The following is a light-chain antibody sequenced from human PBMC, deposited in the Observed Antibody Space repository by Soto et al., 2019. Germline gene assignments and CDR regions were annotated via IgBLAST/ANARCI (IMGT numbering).Light chain of an antibody. V-gene: IGKV1-39*01. CDR1: RTINNY. Sequence: DIQITQSPSPLSSSVGDRVTITCLSSRTINNYLNWYQQRPGKAPQLLVYAASSLQSGVPPRFSGSGSGTEFALTITSLQPEDFANYFCQQTYNSPLTFGGGTKVDIK. CDR2: AAS. J-gene: IGKJ4*01. CDR3: QQTYNSPLT.